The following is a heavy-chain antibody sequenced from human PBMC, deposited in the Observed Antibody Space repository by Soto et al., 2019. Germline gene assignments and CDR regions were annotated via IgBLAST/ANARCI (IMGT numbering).Heavy chain of an antibody. CDR2: INAGNGNT. D-gene: IGHD2-15*01. Sequence: GGSVKVSCKGSGYTFTSYAIHLVRQAPGQRLEWMGWINAGNGNTKYSQKFQGRVTITRDTSASTAYMELSSLRSEDTAVYYCARDLGGWPDYWGQGTLVTVSS. V-gene: IGHV1-3*01. CDR1: GYTFTSYA. J-gene: IGHJ4*02. CDR3: ARDLGGWPDY.